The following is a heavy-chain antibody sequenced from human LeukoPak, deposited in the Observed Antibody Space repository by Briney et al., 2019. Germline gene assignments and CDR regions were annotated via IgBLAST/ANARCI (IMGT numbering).Heavy chain of an antibody. CDR2: IIPIFGTA. J-gene: IGHJ4*02. Sequence: SMEVSYKTSGDSFSSYAISWVRQAPGQGLEWMGGIIPIFGTANYAQKFQGRVTITADESTSTAYMELSSLRSEDTAVYYCARGTRRYNWNDGGDFGYWGQGTLVTVSS. CDR1: GDSFSSYA. D-gene: IGHD1-1*01. CDR3: ARGTRRYNWNDGGDFGY. V-gene: IGHV1-69*01.